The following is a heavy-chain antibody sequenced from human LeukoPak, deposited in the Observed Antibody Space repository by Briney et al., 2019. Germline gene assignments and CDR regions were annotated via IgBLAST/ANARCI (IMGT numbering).Heavy chain of an antibody. CDR2: INHSGST. Sequence: SETLSLTCAVYGGSFSGYYWSWIRQPPGKGLEWIGEINHSGSTNYNPSLKSRVTISVDTSKNQFSLRLSSVTAADTAVYYCARERAGLWGQGTLVTVSS. V-gene: IGHV4-34*01. J-gene: IGHJ4*02. CDR1: GGSFSGYY. D-gene: IGHD6-19*01. CDR3: ARERAGL.